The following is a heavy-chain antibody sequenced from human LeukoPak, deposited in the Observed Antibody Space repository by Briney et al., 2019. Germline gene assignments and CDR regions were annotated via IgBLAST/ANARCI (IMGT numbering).Heavy chain of an antibody. D-gene: IGHD5-18*01. CDR3: ARDQEDTAMVTEPFNY. J-gene: IGHJ4*02. V-gene: IGHV3-21*01. Sequence: GGSLRLSCAASGFNFNSYSMNWVRQAPGKGLEWVSSISSSSDYRYYADSVKGRFTISRDNAKNSLYLRMNSLRAEDTAVYYCARDQEDTAMVTEPFNYWGQGTLVTVSS. CDR1: GFNFNSYS. CDR2: ISSSSDYR.